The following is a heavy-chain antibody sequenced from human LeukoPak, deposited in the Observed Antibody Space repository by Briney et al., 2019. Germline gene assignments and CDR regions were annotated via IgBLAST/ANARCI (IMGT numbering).Heavy chain of an antibody. V-gene: IGHV3-48*04. CDR2: ISSSSSTI. CDR1: GFTFSSYA. Sequence: GGSLRLSCAASGFTFSSYAMSWVRQAPGKGLEWVSYISSSSSTIYYADSVKGRFTISRDNAKNSLYLQMNSLRAEDTAVYYCARVVQQLVTNWFDPWGQGTLVTVSS. CDR3: ARVVQQLVTNWFDP. J-gene: IGHJ5*02. D-gene: IGHD6-13*01.